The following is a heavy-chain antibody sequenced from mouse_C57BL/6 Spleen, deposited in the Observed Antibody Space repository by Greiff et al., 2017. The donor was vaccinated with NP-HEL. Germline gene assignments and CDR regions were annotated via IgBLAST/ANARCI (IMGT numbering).Heavy chain of an antibody. J-gene: IGHJ2*01. Sequence: EVQRVESEGGLVQPGSSMKLSCTASGFTFSDYYMAWVRQVPEKGLEWVANINYDGSSTYYLDSLKSRFIISRDNAKNILYLQMSSLKSEDTATYYCARDGLLPFDYWGQGTTLTVSS. CDR1: GFTFSDYY. V-gene: IGHV5-16*01. CDR3: ARDGLLPFDY. CDR2: INYDGSST. D-gene: IGHD1-1*01.